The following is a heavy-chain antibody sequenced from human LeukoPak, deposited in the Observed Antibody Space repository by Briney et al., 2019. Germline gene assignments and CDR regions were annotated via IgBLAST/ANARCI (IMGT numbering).Heavy chain of an antibody. CDR2: IGSNSDYI. V-gene: IGHV3-21*01. D-gene: IGHD3-10*01. Sequence: GGSLRLSCVASGFTFSSYTMIWVRQAPGKVLEWVSSIGSNSDYIYYADSVKGRFTISRDNAKNSLFLQMNSLTADDTAVYYCARDRGYGSGSSQNWFDPWGQGTLVTVSS. CDR1: GFTFSSYT. J-gene: IGHJ5*02. CDR3: ARDRGYGSGSSQNWFDP.